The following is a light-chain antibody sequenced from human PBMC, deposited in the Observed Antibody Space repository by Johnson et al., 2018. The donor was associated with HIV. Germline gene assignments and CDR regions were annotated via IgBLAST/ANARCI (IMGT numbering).Light chain of an antibody. CDR3: GTWDTSLSVYV. V-gene: IGLV1-51*02. J-gene: IGLJ1*01. CDR1: SSNIGNNF. Sequence: HSVLTQPPSVSAAPGQKVTISCSGSSSNIGNNFVSWYQQFPGTAPKLLIYENNKRPSGIPDRFSGSKSDTSATLGITGLQTGDEAEYYCGTWDTSLSVYVFGTGTKVTVL. CDR2: ENN.